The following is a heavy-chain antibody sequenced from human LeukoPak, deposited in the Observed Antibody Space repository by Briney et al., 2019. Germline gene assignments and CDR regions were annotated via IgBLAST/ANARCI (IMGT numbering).Heavy chain of an antibody. CDR2: ISPSGDGT. CDR1: GFTFSSYA. J-gene: IGHJ4*02. CDR3: AIMHGYYDGSGFWVQ. Sequence: GGSLRLSCAASGFTFSSYAMSWVRQAPGKGLEWVSFISPSGDGTSNADSVEGRFTISRDNTRNTLYLQMNSLRDEDTGVYYCAIMHGYYDGSGFWVQWGQGTLVTASS. V-gene: IGHV3-23*01. D-gene: IGHD3-22*01.